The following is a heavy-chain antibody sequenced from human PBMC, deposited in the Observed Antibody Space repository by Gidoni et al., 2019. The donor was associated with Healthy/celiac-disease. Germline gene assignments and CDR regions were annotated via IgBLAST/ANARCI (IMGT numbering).Heavy chain of an antibody. CDR2: ISSSGSTI. J-gene: IGHJ4*02. CDR3: ARYGDYDPSYFDY. CDR1: GIHFSSYE. Sequence: EVQLVESGGGLVQPGGSLRLSFAASGIHFSSYEMNWVRQAPGKGLEWVSYISSSGSTIYYADSGKGRFTISRDNDKNSLYLQMNSLRAEDTAVYYCARYGDYDPSYFDYWGQGTLVTVSS. D-gene: IGHD4-17*01. V-gene: IGHV3-48*03.